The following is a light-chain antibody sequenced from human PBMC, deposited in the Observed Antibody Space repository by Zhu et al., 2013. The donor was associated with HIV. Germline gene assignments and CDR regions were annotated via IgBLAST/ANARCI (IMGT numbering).Light chain of an antibody. J-gene: IGKJ2*01. V-gene: IGKV3-20*01. CDR2: AAS. CDR3: QHYGTSPT. CDR1: QSITNAF. Sequence: EVVLTQSPGTLSLSPGERATLSCRASQSITNAFLAWYQRKPGQAPRLLIYAASSRATGVPDRFSGSGSGTDFTLTISRLEPEDLALYYCQHYGTSPTFGQGTKVEIK.